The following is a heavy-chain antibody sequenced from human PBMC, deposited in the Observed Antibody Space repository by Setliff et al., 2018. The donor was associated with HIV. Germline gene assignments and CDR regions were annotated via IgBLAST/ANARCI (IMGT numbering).Heavy chain of an antibody. V-gene: IGHV1-18*04. CDR3: ARQLRSSRRNDDGMDV. Sequence: RASVKVSCKTSGYTFINYGITWVRQAPGQGLEWMGWISPYNDYTNYEQSLQGRVRMTTDTSTRTAYMDLRSLRSNDTAVYYCARQLRSSRRNDDGMDVWGQGTTVTVSS. J-gene: IGHJ6*02. D-gene: IGHD1-1*01. CDR2: ISPYNDYT. CDR1: GYTFINYG.